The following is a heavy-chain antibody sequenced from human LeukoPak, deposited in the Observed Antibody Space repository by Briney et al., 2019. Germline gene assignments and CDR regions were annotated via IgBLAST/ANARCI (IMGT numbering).Heavy chain of an antibody. V-gene: IGHV3-30*18. CDR2: ISYDGSNK. Sequence: GGSLRLSCAASGFTFSSYSMHWVRQAPGKGLEWVAVISYDGSNKYYADSVKGRFTISRDNSKNTLYLQMNSLRAEDRAVYYCAKEGIWGQGTMVTVSS. J-gene: IGHJ3*02. CDR3: AKEGI. CDR1: GFTFSSYS.